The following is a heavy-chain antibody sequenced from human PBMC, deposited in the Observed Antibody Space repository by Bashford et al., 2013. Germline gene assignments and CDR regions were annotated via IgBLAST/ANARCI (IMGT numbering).Heavy chain of an antibody. J-gene: IGHJ4*02. V-gene: IGHV1-2*02. CDR2: INPNSGGT. Sequence: ASVKVSCTASGYTFTDYHVHWVRQAPGQGLEWMAWINPNSGGTDYAQKFQGRVTVTRDTSINTLYMELSGLRSDDTAVYYCARGNSISAAGIHFDYWGQGTLVTVSS. CDR1: GYTFTDYH. CDR3: ARGNSISAAGIHFDY. D-gene: IGHD6-13*01.